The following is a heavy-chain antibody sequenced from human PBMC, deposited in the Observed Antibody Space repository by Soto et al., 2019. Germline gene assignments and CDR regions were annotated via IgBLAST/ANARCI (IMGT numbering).Heavy chain of an antibody. CDR2: INAGNGNT. CDR1: GYTFTSYA. D-gene: IGHD2-15*01. J-gene: IGHJ6*02. CDR3: AREDDCSGGTCYYSRAYFYYGMDV. Sequence: ASVKVSCKASGYTFTSYAMHWVRQAPGQRLEWMGWINAGNGNTRYSQKFQGRVTITRDTSASTAYMELSSLRFEDTAVYYCAREDDCSGGTCYYSRAYFYYGMDVWGQGTTVTVSS. V-gene: IGHV1-3*01.